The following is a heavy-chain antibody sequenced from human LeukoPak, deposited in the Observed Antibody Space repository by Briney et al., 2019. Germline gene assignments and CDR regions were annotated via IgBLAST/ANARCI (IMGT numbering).Heavy chain of an antibody. J-gene: IGHJ4*02. CDR3: AKDRAIAVAGTVRIYFDY. Sequence: GGSLRLSCAASGFTFSSYAMHWVRQAPGKGLEWVAVISYDGSNKYYADSVKGRFTISRDNSKNTLYLQMNSLRAEDTAVYYCAKDRAIAVAGTVRIYFDYWGQGTLVTVSS. CDR1: GFTFSSYA. CDR2: ISYDGSNK. D-gene: IGHD6-19*01. V-gene: IGHV3-30-3*01.